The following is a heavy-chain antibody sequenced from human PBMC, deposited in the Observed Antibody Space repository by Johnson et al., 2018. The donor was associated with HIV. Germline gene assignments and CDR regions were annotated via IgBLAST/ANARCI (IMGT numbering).Heavy chain of an antibody. J-gene: IGHJ3*02. CDR3: ARDPRRQSGDSSSWAYDAFDI. Sequence: VQLVESGGGVVQPGRSLRLSCAASGFTFSSYDMHWVRQPTGKGLEWVSAIGPAGDTYYPGSVKGRLTISRENAKNSLYLQMNSRRAEETALYYCARDPRRQSGDSSSWAYDAFDIWGHGTMVTVAS. CDR2: IGPAGDT. V-gene: IGHV3-13*01. D-gene: IGHD6-13*01. CDR1: GFTFSSYD.